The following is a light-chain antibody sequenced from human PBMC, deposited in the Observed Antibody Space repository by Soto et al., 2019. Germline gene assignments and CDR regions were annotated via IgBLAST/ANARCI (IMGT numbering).Light chain of an antibody. Sequence: DIVLTQSPAILSLSPGDRASLSCRASQSVGTSLAWYKQQPGQPPRLLIHDATYRASGVPDRFRGSGSGTAFSLSISSLVPDDFAVYHCQHRSTWPRSFGRGTKVE. CDR3: QHRSTWPRS. V-gene: IGKV3-11*01. J-gene: IGKJ4*02. CDR1: QSVGTS. CDR2: DAT.